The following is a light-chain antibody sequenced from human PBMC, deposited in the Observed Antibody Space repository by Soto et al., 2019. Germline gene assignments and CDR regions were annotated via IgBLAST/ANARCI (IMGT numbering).Light chain of an antibody. Sequence: QSALTQPPSASGSPGQSVTISCTGNNVAEYDYVSWYQQHPHRAPQVIIYKGTQRPSGVSNRFSGSTSGNAASLTISALQTDDEADYFCCSSAPESTYVCGTGTKLTVL. CDR3: CSSAPESTYV. J-gene: IGLJ1*01. CDR2: KGT. V-gene: IGLV2-8*01. CDR1: NVAEYDY.